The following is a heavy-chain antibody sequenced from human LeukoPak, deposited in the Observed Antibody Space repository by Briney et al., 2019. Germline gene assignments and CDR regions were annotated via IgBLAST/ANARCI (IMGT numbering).Heavy chain of an antibody. J-gene: IGHJ3*02. D-gene: IGHD4-23*01. V-gene: IGHV4-34*01. CDR1: GGSLSGYY. CDR2: IKHSGRT. Sequence: SETLSLTCALYGGSLSGYYWSWIRHPPGKGREWIGEIKHSGRTNYHPSLKSRVTISVDTSKNEFSLKLSSVTAADTGVYYCARGGGFDAFDICGQGTMVTVSS. CDR3: ARGGGFDAFDI.